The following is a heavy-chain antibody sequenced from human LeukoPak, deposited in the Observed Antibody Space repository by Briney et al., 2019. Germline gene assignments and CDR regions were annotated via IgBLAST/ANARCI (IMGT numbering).Heavy chain of an antibody. Sequence: GESLKISCQGSGYSFSTYWIGWVRQMPGKGLEWMGLIYPRDSDTIYSPSFQGQVTISADRSINTAYLHWSRLTVSDTAMYYCTRQTSLQTVIHYWGQGTLVTVSS. CDR1: GYSFSTYW. CDR3: TRQTSLQTVIHY. CDR2: IYPRDSDT. D-gene: IGHD3-10*01. J-gene: IGHJ4*02. V-gene: IGHV5-51*01.